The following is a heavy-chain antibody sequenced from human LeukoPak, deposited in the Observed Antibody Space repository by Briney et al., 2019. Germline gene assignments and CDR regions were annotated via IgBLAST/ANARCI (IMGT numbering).Heavy chain of an antibody. V-gene: IGHV1-2*02. D-gene: IGHD3-22*01. J-gene: IGHJ4*02. CDR3: AKGGWYYYDSSGYYPFDY. CDR2: INPKSGGT. Sequence: GASVKVSCKASGYSFTGHYMHWVRQAPGQGLEWMGWINPKSGGTNYAQKFQGRVTMTRDTSISTAYMELSRLRSDDTAVYYCAKGGWYYYDSSGYYPFDYWGQGTLVTVSS. CDR1: GYSFTGHY.